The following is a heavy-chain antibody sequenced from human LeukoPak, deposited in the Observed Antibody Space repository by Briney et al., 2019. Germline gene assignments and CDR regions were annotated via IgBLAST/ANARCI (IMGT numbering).Heavy chain of an antibody. CDR1: GFTFSDAW. CDR3: ARSAGMVRGVRLYNWFDP. Sequence: GGSLRLSCAASGFTFSDAWMSWVRQAPGGGLEWVGRLKSKSSGETTDYAAPVEGRFTISRDNSKNKLYLQMNSLRAEDTAVYYCARSAGMVRGVRLYNWFDPWGQGTLVTVSS. CDR2: LKSKSSGETT. D-gene: IGHD3-10*01. V-gene: IGHV3-15*01. J-gene: IGHJ5*02.